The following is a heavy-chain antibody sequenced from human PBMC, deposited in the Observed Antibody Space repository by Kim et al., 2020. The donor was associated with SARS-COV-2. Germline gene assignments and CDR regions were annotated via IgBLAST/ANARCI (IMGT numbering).Heavy chain of an antibody. J-gene: IGHJ4*02. CDR2: IDAGNENT. V-gene: IGHV1-3*01. Sequence: ASVKVSCKASGYTFISYALHWLRQAPGQRLEWMGWIDAGNENTKFSQKFQDRITIKRDTSANTAYIELSNLRSEDTAVYYCARGGAPGYCNGGRCFLFDQWGQGTLVTVSS. CDR1: GYTFISYA. CDR3: ARGGAPGYCNGGRCFLFDQ. D-gene: IGHD2-15*01.